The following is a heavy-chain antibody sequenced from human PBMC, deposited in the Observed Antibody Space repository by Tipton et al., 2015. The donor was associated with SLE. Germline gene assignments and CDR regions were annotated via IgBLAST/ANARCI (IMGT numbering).Heavy chain of an antibody. CDR2: IYYSGST. D-gene: IGHD3-22*01. J-gene: IGHJ3*02. CDR3: ARESSGGEGAFDI. Sequence: TLSLTCTVSGGSISSGGYYWSWIGQHPGKGPEWIGYIYYSGSTYYNPSLKGRVTISVDTSKNQFSLKLSSVTAADTAVYYCARESSGGEGAFDIWGQGTMVTVSS. V-gene: IGHV4-31*03. CDR1: GGSISSGGYY.